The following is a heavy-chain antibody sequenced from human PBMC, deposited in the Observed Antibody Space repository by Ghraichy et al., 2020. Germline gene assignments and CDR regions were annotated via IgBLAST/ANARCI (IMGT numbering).Heavy chain of an antibody. J-gene: IGHJ3*02. CDR2: INYSGST. CDR3: ARGRVTMVQGVIRRNHQHAFDI. D-gene: IGHD3-10*01. V-gene: IGHV4-34*01. CDR1: GGSFSGYY. Sequence: SETLSLTCAVYGGSFSGYYWSWIRQPPGKGLEWIGEINYSGSTNYNPSLKSRVTISVDTSKNQFSLKLSSVTAADTAVYYCARGRVTMVQGVIRRNHQHAFDIWRQGTKVTVSS.